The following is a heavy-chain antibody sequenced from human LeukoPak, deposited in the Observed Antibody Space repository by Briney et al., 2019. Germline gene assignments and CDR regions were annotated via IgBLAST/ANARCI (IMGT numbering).Heavy chain of an antibody. CDR2: INHSGYT. D-gene: IGHD1-26*01. Sequence: SETLSLTCAVYGGSFSGYYWSWIRRPPGKGLEWIGEINHSGYTNYNPSLKSRVTISVDTSKNQFPLKLSSVTAADTAVYYCARWMVGDTFDYWGQGTLVTVSS. CDR3: ARWMVGDTFDY. J-gene: IGHJ4*02. V-gene: IGHV4-34*01. CDR1: GGSFSGYY.